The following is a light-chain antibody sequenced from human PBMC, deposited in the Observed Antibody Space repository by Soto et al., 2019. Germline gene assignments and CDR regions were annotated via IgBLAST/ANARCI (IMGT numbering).Light chain of an antibody. CDR3: QHYDSSPPGFT. J-gene: IGKJ3*01. Sequence: EIVLTQSPGTLSLSPGERATLSCRASQSVSSSYLAWYQQKPGQAPRLLMYGASSRATGIPDRFTGSGSGTDFTLTISRLEPEDFAVYYCQHYDSSPPGFTFGPGTKVDFK. CDR2: GAS. CDR1: QSVSSSY. V-gene: IGKV3-20*01.